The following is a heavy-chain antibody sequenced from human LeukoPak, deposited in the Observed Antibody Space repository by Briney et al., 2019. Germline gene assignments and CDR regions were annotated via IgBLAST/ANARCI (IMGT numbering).Heavy chain of an antibody. J-gene: IGHJ4*02. CDR1: GFTFSVYW. CDR2: INTDGSIT. D-gene: IGHD3-10*01. Sequence: PGGSLRLSCAASGFTFSVYWIHWVRQAPGKGLVWVSRINTDGSITNYADSVKGRLSISRDNAKNTLYLQMSSLRAEDTAVYYCARDRGPRTGFMVREAYDYWGQGTLVTVSS. V-gene: IGHV3-74*01. CDR3: ARDRGPRTGFMVREAYDY.